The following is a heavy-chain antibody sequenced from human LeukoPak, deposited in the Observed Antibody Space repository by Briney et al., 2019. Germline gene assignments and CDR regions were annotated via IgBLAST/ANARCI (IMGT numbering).Heavy chain of an antibody. Sequence: SETLSLTCAASGASINSGSYFWNWIRQPAGKGLEYIGRVHTSETANYNPSLRSRVAISLDTSMNHFSLRLNSVTAADTAVYYCAGDGYASGSYYDYWGQGTLVTVSS. CDR1: GASINSGSYF. CDR2: VHTSETA. J-gene: IGHJ4*02. V-gene: IGHV4-61*02. CDR3: AGDGYASGSYYDY. D-gene: IGHD1-26*01.